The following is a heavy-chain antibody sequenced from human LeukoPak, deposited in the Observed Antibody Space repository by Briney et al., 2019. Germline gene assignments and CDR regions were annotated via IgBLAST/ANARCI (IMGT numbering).Heavy chain of an antibody. CDR2: ISGSGTGT. D-gene: IGHD1-26*01. Sequence: GGSLRLSCAGSGFTFSSHAMSWVRQSPGKGLEWVSGISGSGTGTSYADSVKGRFTISRDNSKSTLYLQMNSLKFEDTAVYYCAKGPTLATATTDWGQGTLVTVSS. CDR3: AKGPTLATATTD. CDR1: GFTFSSHA. V-gene: IGHV3-23*01. J-gene: IGHJ4*02.